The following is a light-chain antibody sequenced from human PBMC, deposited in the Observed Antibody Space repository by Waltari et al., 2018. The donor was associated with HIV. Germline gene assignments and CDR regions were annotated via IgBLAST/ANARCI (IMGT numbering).Light chain of an antibody. Sequence: QSALTQPASVSGSPGQWITISCTGTNSDIGVYNFVSCYQQHPGKAPKLILFEVSNRPSGVSDRFSGSKSGNTASLTISGLQAEDEADYYCSSYRNSRTWVFGGGTKLTVL. V-gene: IGLV2-14*01. J-gene: IGLJ3*02. CDR2: EVS. CDR3: SSYRNSRTWV. CDR1: NSDIGVYNF.